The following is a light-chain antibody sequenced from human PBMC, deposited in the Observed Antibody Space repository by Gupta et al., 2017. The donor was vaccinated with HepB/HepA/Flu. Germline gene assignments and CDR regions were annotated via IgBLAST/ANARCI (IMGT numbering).Light chain of an antibody. V-gene: IGKV2-28*01. J-gene: IGKJ3*01. CDR1: QILRLTNGFTC. CDR3: FEGLHTGRA. Sequence: VVMIQSRFFLPVTPAEPVCIFCRSSQILRLTNGFTCLEWYLHIPGQTPQLPIYVGFYTAPRVPDRSTASRSVTDFTLKISMVEAEDIRVSSCFEGLHTGRAFGPGAKKDIQ. CDR2: VGF.